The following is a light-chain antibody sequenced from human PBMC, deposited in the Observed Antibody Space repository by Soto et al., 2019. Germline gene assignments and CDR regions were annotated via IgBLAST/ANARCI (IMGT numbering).Light chain of an antibody. Sequence: DIQMTQSPSSLSASVGDRVTITCRASQSISSYLNWYQQKPGKAPKLLIYAASSLQSGVPSRFSGNGSGTAFTLTTSSLQPEDFATYYCQQSYSTPLFGPGTKVDIK. V-gene: IGKV1-39*01. CDR3: QQSYSTPL. J-gene: IGKJ3*01. CDR1: QSISSY. CDR2: AAS.